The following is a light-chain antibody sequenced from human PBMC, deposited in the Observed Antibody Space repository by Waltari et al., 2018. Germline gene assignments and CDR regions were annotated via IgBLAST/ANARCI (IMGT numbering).Light chain of an antibody. Sequence: DIVMTQSPDSLAVSLAERATINCKSSQSVFYSSNNRNYLGWYQHKAGQPPKLPIYWASTGESGVPDRFSGSGSETDFTLTISNLQAEDVAVYYCQQYYATPRTFGQGTKVAIK. CDR2: WAS. CDR1: QSVFYSSNNRNY. CDR3: QQYYATPRT. J-gene: IGKJ1*01. V-gene: IGKV4-1*01.